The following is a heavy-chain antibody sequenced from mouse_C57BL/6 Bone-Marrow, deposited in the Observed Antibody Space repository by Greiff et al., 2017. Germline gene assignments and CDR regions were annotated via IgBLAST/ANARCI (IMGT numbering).Heavy chain of an antibody. V-gene: IGHV5-6*02. Sequence: EVKVVESGGDLVKPGGSLKLSCAASGFTFSSYGLSWVRQTPDKRLAWVATISSGGSYTYYPDSVKGRFTISRDNAKNTLYLQMSSLKSEDTAMYYCARRDYYAMDYWGQGTSVTVSS. J-gene: IGHJ4*01. CDR2: ISSGGSYT. CDR1: GFTFSSYG. CDR3: ARRDYYAMDY.